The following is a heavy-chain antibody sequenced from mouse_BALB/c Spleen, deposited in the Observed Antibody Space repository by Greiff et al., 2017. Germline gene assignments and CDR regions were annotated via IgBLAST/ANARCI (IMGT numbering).Heavy chain of an antibody. D-gene: IGHD1-1*01. V-gene: IGHV1-7*01. J-gene: IGHJ4*01. CDR2: INPSTGYT. Sequence: QVQLKESGAELAKPGASVKMSCKASGYTFTSYWMHWVKQRPGQGLEWIGYINPSTGYTEYNQKFKDKATLTADKSSSTAYMQMSSLTSEDSAVYYCARNYYGSSYYAMDYWGQGTSVTVSS. CDR3: ARNYYGSSYYAMDY. CDR1: GYTFTSYW.